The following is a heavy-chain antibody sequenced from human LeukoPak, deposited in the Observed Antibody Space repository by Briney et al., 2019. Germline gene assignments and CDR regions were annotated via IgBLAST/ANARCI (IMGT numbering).Heavy chain of an antibody. J-gene: IGHJ4*02. Sequence: PGGCLRLSCAADGFTFSSYWMRSVRQARGKGLEWVANIKQEGREKYYVDSVKGRFTISRDNAKNALYLQMNSLRAEDTAVYYCARRAYGSGSFYNHFDYWRQGTVDTVCS. V-gene: IGHV3-7*01. CDR2: IKQEGREK. CDR1: GFTFSSYW. CDR3: ARRAYGSGSFYNHFDY. D-gene: IGHD3-10*01.